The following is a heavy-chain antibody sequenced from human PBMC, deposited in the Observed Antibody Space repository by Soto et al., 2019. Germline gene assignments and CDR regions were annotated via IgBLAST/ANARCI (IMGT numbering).Heavy chain of an antibody. V-gene: IGHV1-69*13. CDR1: GGTFSSYA. CDR2: IIPIFGTA. Sequence: SVKVACKASGGTFSSYAISWVRQAPGQGLEWMGGIIPIFGTANYAQKFQGRVTTTADESTSTAYMELSSLRSEDTAVYYCAVVPAANYYYYGMDVWGQGTTVTVSS. CDR3: AVVPAANYYYYGMDV. J-gene: IGHJ6*02. D-gene: IGHD2-2*01.